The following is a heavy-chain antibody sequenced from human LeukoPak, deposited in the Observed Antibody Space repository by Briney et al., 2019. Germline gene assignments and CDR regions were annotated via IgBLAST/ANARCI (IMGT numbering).Heavy chain of an antibody. CDR1: GGTFSSYA. D-gene: IGHD6-13*01. CDR2: IIPIFGTA. Sequence: ASVKVSCKASGGTFSSYAISWVRQAPGQGLEWMGGIIPIFGTANYAQKFQGRVTITADESTSTAYMELSSLRSEDTAVYYCARDFGSSSDTLGRFDPWGQGTLVIVSS. V-gene: IGHV1-69*13. CDR3: ARDFGSSSDTLGRFDP. J-gene: IGHJ5*02.